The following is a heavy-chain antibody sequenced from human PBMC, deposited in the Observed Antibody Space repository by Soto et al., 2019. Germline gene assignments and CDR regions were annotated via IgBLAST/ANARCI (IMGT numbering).Heavy chain of an antibody. D-gene: IGHD6-25*01. CDR1: GYSFTSYW. Sequence: EVQLVQSGAEVKKPGESLRISCKGSGYSFTSYWINWVRQMPGKGLEWMGRIDPSDSYTNYSPSFQCHVTISADKYICTAYLQWSSLKASDTAMYYCARERKRSTGFGSDTTLDDYGHGTLITVSS. CDR3: ARERKRSTGFGSDTTLDD. J-gene: IGHJ4*01. V-gene: IGHV5-10-1*01. CDR2: IDPSDSYT.